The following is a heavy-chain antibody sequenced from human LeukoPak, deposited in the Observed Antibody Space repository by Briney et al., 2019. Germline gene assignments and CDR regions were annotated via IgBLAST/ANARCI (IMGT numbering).Heavy chain of an antibody. V-gene: IGHV3-74*01. CDR1: GFTFSSYW. CDR3: AKGISSSSYSPSDY. J-gene: IGHJ4*02. Sequence: PGGSLRLSCAASGFTFSSYWMHWVRQAPGKGLVWVSRINSDGSSTSYADSVKGRFTISRDNAKNTLYLQMNSLRAEDTAVYYCAKGISSSSYSPSDYGGQGTLVTVSS. D-gene: IGHD2-15*01. CDR2: INSDGSST.